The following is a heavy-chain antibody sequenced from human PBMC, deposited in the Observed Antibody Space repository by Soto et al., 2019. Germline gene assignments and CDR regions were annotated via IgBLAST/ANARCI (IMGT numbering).Heavy chain of an antibody. V-gene: IGHV1-69*06. Sequence: AVQILSKASGGTFSSGSTIWVRQAPAQGRQGWGGIIPIFGTANYSQNLQVRVTITADKSTNTAYMELSTLRSEDTAVYYCACNDFWSGYYLGEYYYYGMDVWGQGTTVTVSS. CDR3: ACNDFWSGYYLGEYYYYGMDV. CDR1: GGTFSSGS. J-gene: IGHJ6*02. D-gene: IGHD3-3*01. CDR2: IIPIFGTA.